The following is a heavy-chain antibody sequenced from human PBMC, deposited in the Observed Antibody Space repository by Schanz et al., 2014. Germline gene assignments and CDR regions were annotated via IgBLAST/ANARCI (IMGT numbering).Heavy chain of an antibody. V-gene: IGHV3-30*18. Sequence: EQLVESGGGLVQPGGSLRLSCAASGFTFSTHAMHWVRQAPGKGLEWVALVSSDGNNDYYTDSVKGRFTISSDSSKNTLYLQMSSLRADDTAVYYCAKAADWPVTRFDPWGQGTLVTVSS. CDR3: AKAADWPVTRFDP. J-gene: IGHJ5*02. CDR1: GFTFSTHA. D-gene: IGHD3-9*01. CDR2: VSSDGNND.